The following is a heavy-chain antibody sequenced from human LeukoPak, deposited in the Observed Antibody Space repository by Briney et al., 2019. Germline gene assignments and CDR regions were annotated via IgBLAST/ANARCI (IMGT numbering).Heavy chain of an antibody. V-gene: IGHV4-59*01. J-gene: IGHJ4*02. CDR3: ARLAGYSSSWYPLDY. CDR1: GGSISSYY. Sequence: SETLSLTCTVSGGSISSYYWSWIRQPPGKGLEWIGYIYYSGSTNYNSSLKSRVTISVDTSKNQFSLKLSSVTAADTAVYYCARLAGYSSSWYPLDYWGQGTLVTVSS. D-gene: IGHD6-13*01. CDR2: IYYSGST.